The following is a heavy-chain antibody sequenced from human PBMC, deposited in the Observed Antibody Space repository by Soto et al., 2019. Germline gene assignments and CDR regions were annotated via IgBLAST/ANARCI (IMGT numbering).Heavy chain of an antibody. V-gene: IGHV3-23*01. Sequence: EVQLLESGGGLVQPGGSLRLSCAASGFTFSSYAMSWVRQAPGKGLEWVSVISGSGGSTYYADSVKGRFTITRDNSKNTLYLQMNSLSSEDTAVYYCAKRGSGTYFDYWGQGTLVTVSS. CDR3: AKRGSGTYFDY. CDR2: ISGSGGST. CDR1: GFTFSSYA. J-gene: IGHJ4*02. D-gene: IGHD3-10*01.